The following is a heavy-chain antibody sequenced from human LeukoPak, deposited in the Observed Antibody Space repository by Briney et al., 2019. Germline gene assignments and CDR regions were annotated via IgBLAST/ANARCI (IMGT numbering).Heavy chain of an antibody. Sequence: GGSLRLSCAASGFTFSTYWMHWVRQAPGKGLEWVSSISSSSSYIYYADSVKGRFTISRDNAKNSLYLQMNSLRAEDTAVYYCARGYSIVGATLDYWGQGTLVTVSS. CDR1: GFTFSTYW. J-gene: IGHJ4*02. CDR3: ARGYSIVGATLDY. D-gene: IGHD1-26*01. CDR2: ISSSSSYI. V-gene: IGHV3-21*01.